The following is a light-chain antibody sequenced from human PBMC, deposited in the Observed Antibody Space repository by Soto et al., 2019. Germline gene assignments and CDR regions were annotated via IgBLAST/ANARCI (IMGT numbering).Light chain of an antibody. Sequence: ERVMTQSPATLSVSPGERATLSCRASQTIYSNVAWYQQRPGQPPRLLIYRASSRATGIPARFSGSGSGTEFTLTINSPQSEDFAVYYCQQYQNLWTFGQGTKVDIK. CDR2: RAS. V-gene: IGKV3-15*01. CDR3: QQYQNLWT. CDR1: QTIYSN. J-gene: IGKJ1*01.